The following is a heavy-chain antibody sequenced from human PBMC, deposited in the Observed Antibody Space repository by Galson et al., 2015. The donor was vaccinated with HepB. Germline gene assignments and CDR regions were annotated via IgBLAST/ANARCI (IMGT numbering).Heavy chain of an antibody. V-gene: IGHV3-7*01. CDR1: GFTFSSYW. Sequence: SLRLSCAVSGFTFSSYWMSWVRQAPGKGLEWVANIKQDGSEKYYVDSVKGRFTISRDNAKNSLYLQMNSLRAEDTAVYYCARDLRVAVAGRGVPRYYYGMDVWGQGTTVTVSS. CDR2: IKQDGSEK. D-gene: IGHD6-19*01. CDR3: ARDLRVAVAGRGVPRYYYGMDV. J-gene: IGHJ6*02.